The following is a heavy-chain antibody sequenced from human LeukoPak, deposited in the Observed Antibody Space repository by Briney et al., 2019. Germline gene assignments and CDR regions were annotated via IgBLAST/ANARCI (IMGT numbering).Heavy chain of an antibody. CDR3: ARGSSTWSYGMDV. CDR2: INPNSGGT. CDR1: GYTFTVYY. V-gene: IGHV1-2*04. D-gene: IGHD6-13*01. J-gene: IGHJ6*02. Sequence: ASLRVSSTASGYTFTVYYIHWVRQAPGQGLEWMGWINPNSGGTNYAQKFQGWVTMTRDTSISTDYMEVSRLKSDDTAVYYCARGSSTWSYGMDVWGQGTTVIVSS.